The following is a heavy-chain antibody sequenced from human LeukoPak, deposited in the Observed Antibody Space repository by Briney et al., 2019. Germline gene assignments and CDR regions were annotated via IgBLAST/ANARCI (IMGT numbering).Heavy chain of an antibody. D-gene: IGHD4-17*01. Sequence: SETLSLTCTVSGGSINSSSYYWGWIRQPPGQGLEWIGSIHYSGSTYYNPSVKSRVTISVDTSKHQFSLKLSSVTAADTAVYYCARDYGDYRGWFDPWGQGTLVTVSS. J-gene: IGHJ5*02. V-gene: IGHV4-39*02. CDR1: GGSINSSSYY. CDR2: IHYSGST. CDR3: ARDYGDYRGWFDP.